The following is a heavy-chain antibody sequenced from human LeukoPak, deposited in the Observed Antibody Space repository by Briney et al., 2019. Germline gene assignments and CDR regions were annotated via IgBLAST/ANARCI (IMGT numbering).Heavy chain of an antibody. D-gene: IGHD3-9*01. V-gene: IGHV4-38-2*02. J-gene: IGHJ4*02. CDR2: IYHSGAT. CDR3: ARDGGRYVDWLLQEY. CDR1: GYSISSAYY. Sequence: KASETLSLTCAVSGYSISSAYYWGWIRQPPGKGLEWIGSIYHSGATYYNPSLKSRLTISVDTSKNRFSLKLTSVTAADTAVYYCARDGGRYVDWLLQEYWGQGTLVTVSS.